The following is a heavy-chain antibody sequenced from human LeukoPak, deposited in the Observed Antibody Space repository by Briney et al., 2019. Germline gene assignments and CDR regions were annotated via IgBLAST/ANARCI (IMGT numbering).Heavy chain of an antibody. CDR3: ARGAGGSYMIDY. J-gene: IGHJ4*02. D-gene: IGHD1-26*01. CDR1: RSTVSGIT. CDR2: ISSDGSND. V-gene: IGHV3-30*04. Sequence: GGSLRLSCAASRSTVSGITMHWVRQAPGKGLEWVAVISSDGSNDYYVDSVKGRFTISRDNSKNTLYLQMNSLRAEDTAVYYCARGAGGSYMIDYWGQGTLVTVSS.